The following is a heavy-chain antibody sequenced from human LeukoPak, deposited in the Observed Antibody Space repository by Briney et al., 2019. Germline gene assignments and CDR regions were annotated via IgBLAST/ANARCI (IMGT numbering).Heavy chain of an antibody. CDR3: ARAPLVRDSSGYLLLFDY. CDR2: IYYSGST. Sequence: SETLSLTCTVSGGSISSYYWSWIRQPPGKGLEWIGYIYYSGSTNYNPSLKSRVTISVDTSKNQFSLKLSSVTAADTAVYYCARAPLVRDSSGYLLLFDYWGQGTLVTVSS. D-gene: IGHD3-22*01. V-gene: IGHV4-59*01. CDR1: GGSISSYY. J-gene: IGHJ4*02.